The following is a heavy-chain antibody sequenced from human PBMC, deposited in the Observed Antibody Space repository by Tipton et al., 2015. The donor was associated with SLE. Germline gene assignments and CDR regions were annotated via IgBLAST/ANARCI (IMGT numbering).Heavy chain of an antibody. Sequence: TLSLTCTFSGASISSDTYYWGRIRQPPGKGLEWIGSIYYSGDTYYTPSLKSRVTISVDTSKNQFSLKLSSVTAADTAVYYCARHEYDTYCFDYWGQGTLVTVSS. D-gene: IGHD1-1*01. CDR1: GASISSDTYY. CDR2: IYYSGDT. V-gene: IGHV4-39*01. J-gene: IGHJ4*02. CDR3: ARHEYDTYCFDY.